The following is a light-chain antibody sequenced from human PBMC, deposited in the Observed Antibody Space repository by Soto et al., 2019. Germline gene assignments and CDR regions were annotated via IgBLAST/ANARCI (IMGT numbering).Light chain of an antibody. V-gene: IGKV3-11*01. J-gene: IGKJ5*01. CDR1: QSVSYY. CDR3: KQCSNWPPIA. Sequence: EIVLTQSPATLSLSPGERATLSCRASQSVSYYLAWYQQQRGPAPRLLIYDASKRAPGIPARFSGSGSGTNYTLTISSLEPADFAVYYCKQCSNWPPIAFGHGTRLEIK. CDR2: DAS.